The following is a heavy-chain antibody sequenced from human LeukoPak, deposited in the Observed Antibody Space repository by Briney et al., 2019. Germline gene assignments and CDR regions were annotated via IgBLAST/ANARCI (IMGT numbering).Heavy chain of an antibody. D-gene: IGHD4-17*01. Sequence: KPGGSLRLSCAASGFTFSSYSMNWVRQAPGKGLEWVSSISSSSSYIYYADSVKGRFTISRDNAKNSLYLQMNSLRAEDTAVYYCARTGRGVTILVFDYWGQGTLVTVSS. J-gene: IGHJ4*02. CDR2: ISSSSSYI. CDR1: GFTFSSYS. V-gene: IGHV3-21*04. CDR3: ARTGRGVTILVFDY.